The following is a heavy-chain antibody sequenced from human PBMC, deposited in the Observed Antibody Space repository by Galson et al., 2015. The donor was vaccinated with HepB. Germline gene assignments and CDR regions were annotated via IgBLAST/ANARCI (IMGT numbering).Heavy chain of an antibody. CDR2: INHSGST. J-gene: IGHJ5*02. Sequence: LSLTCAVYGGSFRGYYWSWIRQPPGKGLEWIGEINHSGSTNYNPSLKSRVTISVDTSKNQFSLKLSSVTAADTAVYYCASGTLPPWLVYNWFDPWGQGTLVTVSS. V-gene: IGHV4-34*01. CDR1: GGSFRGYY. D-gene: IGHD6-19*01. CDR3: ASGTLPPWLVYNWFDP.